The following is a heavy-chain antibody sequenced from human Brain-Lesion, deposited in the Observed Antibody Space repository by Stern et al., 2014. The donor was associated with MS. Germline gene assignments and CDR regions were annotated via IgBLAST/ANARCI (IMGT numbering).Heavy chain of an antibody. V-gene: IGHV4-61*02. CDR1: GGPISSHSYY. CDR2: IYASGNT. D-gene: IGHD4-17*01. CDR3: ARDYGDLEFDL. Sequence: DQLVESGPGLVKPSQTLSLTCTVSGGPISSHSYYWSWIRQPAGKGLEWIGRIYASGNTNYNPSLKSRVPISVDTSKNQLPLGLSSVTASDTAVYYCARDYGDLEFDLWGQGTLVTVSS. J-gene: IGHJ4*02.